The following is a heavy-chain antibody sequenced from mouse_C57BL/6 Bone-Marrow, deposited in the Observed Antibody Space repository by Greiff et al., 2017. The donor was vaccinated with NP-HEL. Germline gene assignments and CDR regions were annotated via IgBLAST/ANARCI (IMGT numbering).Heavy chain of an antibody. CDR2: IDPETGGT. Sequence: QVQLQQSGAELVRPGASVTLSCKASGYTFTDYEMHWVKQTPVHGLEWIGAIDPETGGTAYNQKFKGKAILTADKSSSTAYMELRSLTSEDSAVYYCTRMDYGNYEGYWGQGTTLTVSS. V-gene: IGHV1-15*01. CDR3: TRMDYGNYEGY. J-gene: IGHJ2*01. CDR1: GYTFTDYE. D-gene: IGHD2-1*01.